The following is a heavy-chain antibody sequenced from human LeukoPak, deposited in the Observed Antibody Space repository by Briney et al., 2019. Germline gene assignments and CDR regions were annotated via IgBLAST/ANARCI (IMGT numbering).Heavy chain of an antibody. J-gene: IGHJ4*02. CDR1: GYTFTSYD. D-gene: IGHD5-12*01. CDR2: IKPNSGGT. Sequence: ASVKVSCKASGYTFTSYDINWVRQAPGQGLEWMGCIKPNSGGTNYAQKFQGRVTMTRDTSISTAYMELSRLRSDDTAVYYCARDRAVATIGGVDYWGQGTLVTVSS. V-gene: IGHV1-2*02. CDR3: ARDRAVATIGGVDY.